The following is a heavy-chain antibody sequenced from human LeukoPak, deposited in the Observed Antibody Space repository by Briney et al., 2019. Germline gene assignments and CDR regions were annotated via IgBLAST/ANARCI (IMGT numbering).Heavy chain of an antibody. CDR1: GGSFSGYY. CDR3: ARGLSLYYYDSSGYYSY. D-gene: IGHD3-22*01. J-gene: IGHJ4*02. Sequence: SETLSLTCAVYGGSFSGYYWSWIRQPPGKGPEWIGEINHSGSTNYNPSLKSRVTISVDTSKNQFSLKLSSVTAADTAVYYCARGLSLYYYDSSGYYSYWGQGTLVTVSS. CDR2: INHSGST. V-gene: IGHV4-34*01.